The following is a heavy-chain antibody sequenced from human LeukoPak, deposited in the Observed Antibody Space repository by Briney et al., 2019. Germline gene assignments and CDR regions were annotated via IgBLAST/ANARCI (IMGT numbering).Heavy chain of an antibody. CDR1: GGSISSYY. CDR3: AGHHPRNTVDF. D-gene: IGHD2/OR15-2a*01. Sequence: SETLSLTCTVSGGSISSYYWSWIRQPPGKGLEWIAYISDIGSINYNPSLKSRVTISLNTSKNQFSLKLSSVTAADTAVYYCAGHHPRNTVDFWGQGTLVIVSS. J-gene: IGHJ4*02. V-gene: IGHV4-59*08. CDR2: ISDIGSI.